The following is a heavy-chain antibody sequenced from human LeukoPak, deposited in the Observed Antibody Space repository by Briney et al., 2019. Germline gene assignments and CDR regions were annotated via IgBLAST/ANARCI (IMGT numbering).Heavy chain of an antibody. V-gene: IGHV4-61*02. CDR1: GGSISSGSYY. D-gene: IGHD3-10*01. CDR3: ARGYYGSGSYLVIRFDP. CDR2: IYTSGST. J-gene: IGHJ5*02. Sequence: SETLSLTCTGSGGSISSGSYYWRWLRQPAGKGLEWIGRIYTSGSTNYNPPLKSRVTISVDTSKNQFSLKLSSVTAADTAVYYCARGYYGSGSYLVIRFDPWGQGTLVTVSS.